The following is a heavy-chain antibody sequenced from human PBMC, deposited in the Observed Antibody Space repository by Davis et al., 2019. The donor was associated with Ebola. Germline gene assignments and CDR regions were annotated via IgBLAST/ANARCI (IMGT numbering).Heavy chain of an antibody. V-gene: IGHV4-59*12. J-gene: IGHJ4*02. D-gene: IGHD3-16*01. CDR3: ARDVSY. Sequence: MPSETLSLTCTVSGGSISSSYWSWIRQPPGKGLEWIGYIYYSESTNYNPSLKSRVTISVDTSKNLFSLKLSSVTAADTAVYYCARDVSYWGQGTLVTVSS. CDR1: GGSISSSY. CDR2: IYYSEST.